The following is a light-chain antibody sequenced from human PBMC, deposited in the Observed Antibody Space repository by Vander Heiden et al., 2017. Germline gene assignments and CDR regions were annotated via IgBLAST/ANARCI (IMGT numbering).Light chain of an antibody. Sequence: AIRLTQSPSSLPASTGDRVTITCRASQGISSYLAWYQQKPGKAPKRLIDAASTLQSGVPSRFSGSGSGTDFTLTISCLQSEDFATYYCQQYYSYPWTFGQGTKVEIK. CDR3: QQYYSYPWT. V-gene: IGKV1-8*01. CDR1: QGISSY. CDR2: AAS. J-gene: IGKJ1*01.